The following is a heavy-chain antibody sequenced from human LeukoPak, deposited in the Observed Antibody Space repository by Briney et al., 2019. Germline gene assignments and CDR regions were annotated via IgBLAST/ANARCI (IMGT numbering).Heavy chain of an antibody. CDR1: GGSISGSTYY. Sequence: SETLSLTCTVSGGSISGSTYYWGWIRQPPGKGLEWIGSIYYGGSTYYNLSLKSRVTISVDTSKNQFSLKLSSVTAADTAVYYCARGGYCSSTSCYWDNSLGFDPWGQGTLVTVSS. D-gene: IGHD2-2*01. CDR3: ARGGYCSSTSCYWDNSLGFDP. J-gene: IGHJ5*02. CDR2: IYYGGST. V-gene: IGHV4-39*07.